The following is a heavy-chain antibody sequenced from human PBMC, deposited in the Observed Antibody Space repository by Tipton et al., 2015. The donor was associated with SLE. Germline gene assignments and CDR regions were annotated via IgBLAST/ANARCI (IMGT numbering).Heavy chain of an antibody. V-gene: IGHV4-34*01. J-gene: IGHJ6*02. CDR2: INHSGST. CDR3: ASGEVVIVPGTTRYYYYHAMDV. D-gene: IGHD2/OR15-2a*01. CDR1: GGSFSGYY. Sequence: TLSLTCAVYGGSFSGYYWSWIRQPPGKGLEWIGEINHSGSTNYNPSLKSRVTISVDTSKNQFSLKLSSVTAADTAVYYCASGEVVIVPGTTRYYYYHAMDVWGQGTTVTVSS.